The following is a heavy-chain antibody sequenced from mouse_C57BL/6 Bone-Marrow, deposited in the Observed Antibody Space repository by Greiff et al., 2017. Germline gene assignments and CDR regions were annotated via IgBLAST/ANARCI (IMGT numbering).Heavy chain of an antibody. V-gene: IGHV5-17*01. D-gene: IGHD2-3*01. CDR2: ISRGSSTI. Sequence: EVHLVESGGGLVKPGGSLKLSCAASGFTFSDYGMHWVRQAPEKGLEWVAYISRGSSTIYYADTVKGRFTISRDNAKNTLFLQMTSLRSEDTAMYYGAKGSRDGYYEFAYWGQGTLVTVSA. CDR3: AKGSRDGYYEFAY. J-gene: IGHJ3*01. CDR1: GFTFSDYG.